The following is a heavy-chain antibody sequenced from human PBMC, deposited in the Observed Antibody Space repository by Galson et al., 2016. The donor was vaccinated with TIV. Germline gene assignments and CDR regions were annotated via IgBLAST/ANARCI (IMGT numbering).Heavy chain of an antibody. CDR3: ARLASCGGDCYYVDS. V-gene: IGHV1-8*01. J-gene: IGHJ4*02. CDR2: VIPNSGKT. Sequence: SVKVSCKASGYTFTNSEINWVRQATGQGLEWMGWVIPNSGKTSYAQKFQGRLTMTRDNSISTAYMELRSLRSDDTAVYYCARLASCGGDCYYVDSWGQGTLVTVSS. D-gene: IGHD2-21*02. CDR1: GYTFTNSE.